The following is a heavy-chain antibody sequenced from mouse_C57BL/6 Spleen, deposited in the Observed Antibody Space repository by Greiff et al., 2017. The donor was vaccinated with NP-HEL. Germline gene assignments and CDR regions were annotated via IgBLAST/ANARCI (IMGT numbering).Heavy chain of an antibody. CDR3: ARSGDGYPGAMDY. D-gene: IGHD2-3*01. CDR1: GYTFTSYD. J-gene: IGHJ4*01. CDR2: IYPRDGST. V-gene: IGHV1-85*01. Sequence: QVHVKQSGPELVKPGASVKLSCKASGYTFTSYDINWVKQRPGQGLEWIGWIYPRDGSTKYNEKFKGKATLTVDTSSSTAYMELHSLTSEDSAVYFCARSGDGYPGAMDYWGQGTSVTVSS.